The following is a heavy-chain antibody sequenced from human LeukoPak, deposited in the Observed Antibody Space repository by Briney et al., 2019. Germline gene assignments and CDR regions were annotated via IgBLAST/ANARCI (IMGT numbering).Heavy chain of an antibody. CDR1: GGSISSSSYY. J-gene: IGHJ5*02. CDR3: ARIEMATIRGWFDP. V-gene: IGHV4-39*07. CDR2: IYYSGST. D-gene: IGHD5-24*01. Sequence: PSETLSLTCTVSGGSISSSSYYWGWIRQPPGKGLEWIGSIYYSGSTYYNPSLKSRVTISVDTSKNQFSLKLSSVTAADTAVYYCARIEMATIRGWFDPWGQGTLVTVSS.